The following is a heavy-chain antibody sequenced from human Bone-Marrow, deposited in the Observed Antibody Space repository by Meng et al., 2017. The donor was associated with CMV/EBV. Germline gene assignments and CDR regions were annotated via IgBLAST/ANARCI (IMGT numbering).Heavy chain of an antibody. CDR1: GFTFDDYG. J-gene: IGHJ4*02. V-gene: IGHV3-21*01. CDR3: ARLQGGVTTYDY. Sequence: GESLKISCAASGFTFDDYGMSWVRQTPGKGLEWVSSISSSSSYIYYADSVKGRFTISRDNAKNSLYLQMNSVKAEDTAVYFCARLQGGVTTYDYWGQGTLVTVSS. CDR2: ISSSSSYI. D-gene: IGHD4-17*01.